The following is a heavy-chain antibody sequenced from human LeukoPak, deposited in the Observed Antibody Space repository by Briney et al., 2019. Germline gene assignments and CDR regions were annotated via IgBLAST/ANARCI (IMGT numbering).Heavy chain of an antibody. CDR2: ISSNGGST. CDR1: GFTFSSYA. V-gene: IGHV3-64*01. Sequence: PGGSLRLSCAASGFTFSSYAMHWVRQAPGKGLEYVSAISSNGGSTYYANSVKGRFTISRDNSKNTLYLQMGSLRAEDMAVYYCAREVGPFDYWGQGTLVTVSS. D-gene: IGHD1-26*01. J-gene: IGHJ4*02. CDR3: AREVGPFDY.